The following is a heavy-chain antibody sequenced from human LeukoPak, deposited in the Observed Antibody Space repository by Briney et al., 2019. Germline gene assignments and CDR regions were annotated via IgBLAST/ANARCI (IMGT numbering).Heavy chain of an antibody. Sequence: ASVKVSCKASGYTFTSYGISWVRQAPGQGLEWMGWISAYNGNTNYAQKLQGRVTMTRDTSISTAYMELSRLRSDDTAVYYCARDPMVRGVIPFDYWGQGTLVTVSS. J-gene: IGHJ4*02. V-gene: IGHV1-18*01. CDR2: ISAYNGNT. CDR1: GYTFTSYG. D-gene: IGHD3-10*01. CDR3: ARDPMVRGVIPFDY.